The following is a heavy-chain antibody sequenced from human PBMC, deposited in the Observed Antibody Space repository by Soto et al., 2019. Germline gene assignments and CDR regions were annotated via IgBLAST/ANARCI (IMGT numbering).Heavy chain of an antibody. Sequence: ASVKVSCKVSGYTLTVLSMHWVRQAPGKGLEWMGGFDPEDGETIYAQKLQGRVIVTRDTSTSTAYMELRSLISDDTAVYYCARGRYGDYWGQGALVTVSS. D-gene: IGHD1-1*01. J-gene: IGHJ4*02. CDR2: FDPEDGET. CDR1: GYTLTVLS. CDR3: ARGRYGDY. V-gene: IGHV1-24*01.